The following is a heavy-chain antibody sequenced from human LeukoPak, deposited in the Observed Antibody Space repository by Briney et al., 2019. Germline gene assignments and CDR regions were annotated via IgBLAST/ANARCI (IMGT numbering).Heavy chain of an antibody. V-gene: IGHV3-30*02. D-gene: IGHD3-10*01. CDR1: GFTFNYYG. CDR3: AKEYYYGSGAPLTHYYYGMDV. J-gene: IGHJ6*02. Sequence: PGGSLRLSCAASGFTFNYYGIHWVRQAPGKGLDWVAFIRFDGSTKSYADSVKGRFTISRDNSKNTLYLQMNSLRAGDTAVYYCAKEYYYGSGAPLTHYYYGMDVWGQGTTVTVSS. CDR2: IRFDGSTK.